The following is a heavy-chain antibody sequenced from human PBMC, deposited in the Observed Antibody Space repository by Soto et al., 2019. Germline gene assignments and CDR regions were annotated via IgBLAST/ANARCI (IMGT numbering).Heavy chain of an antibody. V-gene: IGHV4-59*01. CDR3: ARDRRASGSWSPYVLDS. CDR2: ISYSGTI. CDR1: VASISNDY. D-gene: IGHD3-10*01. Sequence: TLSLTFAVSVASISNDYWSWIRQSAGKGLECIGYISYSGTINYYPSLESRLAISLDTSNNQFSLTLTSVTAADTAMYYCARDRRASGSWSPYVLDSWGQGSLVPVSS. J-gene: IGHJ4*02.